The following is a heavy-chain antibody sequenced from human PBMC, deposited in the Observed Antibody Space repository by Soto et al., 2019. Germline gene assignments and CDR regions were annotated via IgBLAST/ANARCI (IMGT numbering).Heavy chain of an antibody. D-gene: IGHD6-13*01. Sequence: QVHLQESGPGLVKPSGTLSLTCSVSGIFVTTMNWWNWVRQSPGKGLEWIGEVFHSGTTKYNPPLQSRVTISINKSTNQFSLKLPSVTAADTAVYYCARMGSGSWRGYLDIWGRGTLVSVSA. CDR1: GIFVTTMNW. CDR2: VFHSGTT. V-gene: IGHV4-4*02. J-gene: IGHJ2*01. CDR3: ARMGSGSWRGYLDI.